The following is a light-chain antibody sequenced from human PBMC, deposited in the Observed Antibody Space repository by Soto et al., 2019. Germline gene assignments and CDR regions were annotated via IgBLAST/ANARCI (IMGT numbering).Light chain of an antibody. CDR1: QSVSNNY. CDR3: QQYSSSGT. CDR2: GAS. V-gene: IGKV3-20*01. Sequence: EIVLTQSPGTLSLSPCEGATLSCRASQSVSNNYLGWYQQTPRHAPRLLIYGASNGAAGIPGRFSSRGSAADFPLTISRLEPEDAAVYYCQQYSSSGTFGQGTKVDIK. J-gene: IGKJ1*01.